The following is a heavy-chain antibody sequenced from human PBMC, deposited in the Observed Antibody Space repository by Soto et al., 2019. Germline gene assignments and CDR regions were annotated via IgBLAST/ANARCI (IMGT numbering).Heavy chain of an antibody. CDR1: GFTFSSYG. CDR3: ARDSWANQLRFLEWEEQYYFDY. V-gene: IGHV3-33*01. D-gene: IGHD3-3*01. J-gene: IGHJ4*02. CDR2: IWYDGSNK. Sequence: GGSLRLSCAASGFTFSSYGMHWVRQAPGKGLEWVAVIWYDGSNKYYADSVKGRLTISRDNSKNTLYLQMNSLRAEDTAVYYCARDSWANQLRFLEWEEQYYFDYWGRGTLVTVSS.